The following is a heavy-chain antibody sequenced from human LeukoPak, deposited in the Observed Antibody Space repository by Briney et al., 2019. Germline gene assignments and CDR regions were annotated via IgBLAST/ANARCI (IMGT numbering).Heavy chain of an antibody. D-gene: IGHD6-19*01. CDR1: GFTFSNYN. CDR3: AKDRWGAVAGTGDAFDI. Sequence: GGSLRLSCAASGFTFSNYNMNWVRHAPGKGLEWVSSITSSSSYIYYADSVKGRFTISRDNSKNTLYLQMDSLRAEDTAVYYCAKDRWGAVAGTGDAFDIWGQGTMVTVSS. V-gene: IGHV3-21*01. J-gene: IGHJ3*02. CDR2: ITSSSSYI.